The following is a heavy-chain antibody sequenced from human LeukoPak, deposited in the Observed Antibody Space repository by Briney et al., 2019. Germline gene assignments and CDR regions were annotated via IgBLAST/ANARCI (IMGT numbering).Heavy chain of an antibody. Sequence: ASVNVSCKASGYTFTGYCMHWVRQAHGQGLEWMGWINPNSGGTNYAQKFQGRVTMTRHPSIRSAYMGLSWLRSEETAVYFCARVRITMVRGASPYDYWGQGTLVTVSS. J-gene: IGHJ4*02. CDR2: INPNSGGT. CDR1: GYTFTGYC. CDR3: ARVRITMVRGASPYDY. V-gene: IGHV1-2*02. D-gene: IGHD3-10*01.